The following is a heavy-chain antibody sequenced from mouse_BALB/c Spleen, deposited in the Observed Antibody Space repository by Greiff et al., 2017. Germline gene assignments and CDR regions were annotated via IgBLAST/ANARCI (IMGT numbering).Heavy chain of an antibody. D-gene: IGHD4-1*01. CDR1: GFNIKDTY. J-gene: IGHJ2*01. Sequence: VQLQQSGAELVKPGASVKLSCTASGFNIKDTYMHWVKQRPEQGLEWIGRIDPANGNTKYDPKFQGKATITADTSSNTAYLQLSSLTSEDTAVYYCARGRLGLYCDFWRRGTTLTVPS. V-gene: IGHV14-3*02. CDR2: IDPANGNT. CDR3: ARGRLGLYCDF.